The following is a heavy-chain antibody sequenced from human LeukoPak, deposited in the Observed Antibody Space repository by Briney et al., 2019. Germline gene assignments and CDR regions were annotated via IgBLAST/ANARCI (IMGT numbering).Heavy chain of an antibody. J-gene: IGHJ4*02. Sequence: SETLSLTCAVYGGSFSGYYWSWIRQPPGKGLEWIGEIYHSGSTNYNPSLKSRVTISVDKSKNQISLKLNSVTAADTAVYYCARALGSYSGGNWGQGTLVTVSS. CDR1: GGSFSGYY. V-gene: IGHV4-34*01. CDR2: IYHSGST. CDR3: ARALGSYSGGN. D-gene: IGHD1-26*01.